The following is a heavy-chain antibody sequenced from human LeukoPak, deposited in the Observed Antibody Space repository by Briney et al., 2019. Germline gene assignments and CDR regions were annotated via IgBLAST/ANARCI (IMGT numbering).Heavy chain of an antibody. CDR2: FNCHSGGT. CDR3: ARGDTYGVDY. J-gene: IGHJ4*02. Sequence: ASVKVSCKPSGYTFTGYYIHWVRQAPGQGLEWLRWFNCHSGGTNHAQKFPGSVTMNRDPSISTAYMELASLISDDTAVYYCARGDTYGVDYWGQGTLVTVSS. V-gene: IGHV1-2*02. CDR1: GYTFTGYY. D-gene: IGHD1-26*01.